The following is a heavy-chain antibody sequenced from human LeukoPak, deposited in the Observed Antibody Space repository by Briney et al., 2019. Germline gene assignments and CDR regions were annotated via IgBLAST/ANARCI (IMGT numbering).Heavy chain of an antibody. J-gene: IGHJ4*02. V-gene: IGHV4-34*01. CDR3: AGTVAWIQLWSYFDY. D-gene: IGHD5-18*01. Sequence: PSETLSLTCAVYGGSFIDHYWSWIRQPPGKGLEWIGEINHRGSTHYNPSLKSRVTMSVDTSKNQFSLKLSSVTAADTAVYYCAGTVAWIQLWSYFDYWGQGTLVTVSS. CDR2: INHRGST. CDR1: GGSFIDHY.